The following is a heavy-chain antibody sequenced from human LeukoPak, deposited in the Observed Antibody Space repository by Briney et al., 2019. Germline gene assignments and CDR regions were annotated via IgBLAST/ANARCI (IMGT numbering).Heavy chain of an antibody. J-gene: IGHJ6*03. V-gene: IGHV1-69*06. CDR1: GGTFSSYA. CDR3: ARSSDYYYYYYMDV. Sequence: ASVKVSCKASGGTFSSYAISWVRQAPGQGLEWMGGIIPSFGTANYAQKFQGRVTITADKSTSTAYMELSSLRSEDTAVYYCARSSDYYYYYYMDVWGKGTTVTVSS. CDR2: IIPSFGTA.